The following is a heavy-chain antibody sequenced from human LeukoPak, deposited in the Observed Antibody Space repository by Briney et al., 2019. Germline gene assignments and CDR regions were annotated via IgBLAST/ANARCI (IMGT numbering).Heavy chain of an antibody. V-gene: IGHV3-30*18. Sequence: GGSLRLSCAASGFTFSSYGMHWVRQAPGKGLEWVAVISYDGSNKYYADSVKGRFTISRDNSKNTLYLQMNSLRAEDTAVYYCAKDQFGGVVPAAIGGGMDVWGKGTTVTVSS. J-gene: IGHJ6*04. CDR1: GFTFSSYG. CDR3: AKDQFGGVVPAAIGGGMDV. D-gene: IGHD2-2*01. CDR2: ISYDGSNK.